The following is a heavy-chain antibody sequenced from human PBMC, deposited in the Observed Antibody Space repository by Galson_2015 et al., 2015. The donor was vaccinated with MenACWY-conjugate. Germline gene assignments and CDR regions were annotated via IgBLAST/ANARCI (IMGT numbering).Heavy chain of an antibody. J-gene: IGHJ2*01. CDR2: IKSKNDGETR. V-gene: IGHV3-15*07. CDR3: TRRIAVGGTRYFDL. D-gene: IGHD1-1*01. CDR1: GFTFSETW. Sequence: RLSCAASGFTFSETWMNWVRQAPGKGLEWVGRIKSKNDGETRDYAAPVKDRVTISRDDSKNTLYLQMSSLKTEDTGIYYCTRRIAVGGTRYFDLWGRGTLVTVSS.